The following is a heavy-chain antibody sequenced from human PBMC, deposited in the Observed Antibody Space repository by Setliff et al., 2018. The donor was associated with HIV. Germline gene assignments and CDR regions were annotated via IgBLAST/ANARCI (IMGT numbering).Heavy chain of an antibody. J-gene: IGHJ4*02. Sequence: ASVKVSCKASGYTFTTYGVNWVRQAPGQGLEWMGWINSYNGNTKFAQKFQGRVTMTTDTSTTTAFMDLSSLRSEDTAVYYCARDEFQGATIRGAFDYWGQGTLVTVSS. CDR3: ARDEFQGATIRGAFDY. V-gene: IGHV1-18*04. CDR2: INSYNGNT. CDR1: GYTFTTYG. D-gene: IGHD5-12*01.